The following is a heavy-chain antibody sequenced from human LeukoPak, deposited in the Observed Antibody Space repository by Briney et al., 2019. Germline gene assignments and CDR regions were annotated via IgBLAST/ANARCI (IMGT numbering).Heavy chain of an antibody. D-gene: IGHD1-26*01. V-gene: IGHV4-39*01. J-gene: IGHJ4*02. CDR2: IYYSGST. CDR1: GGSISSSSYY. Sequence: PSETLSLTCTVSGGSISSSSYYWGWIRQPPGKGLEWIGSIYYSGSTYYNPSLKSRVTISVDTSKNQFSLKLSSVTAADTAVYYCARGIGSYWRYYFDYWGQGTLVTVSS. CDR3: ARGIGSYWRYYFDY.